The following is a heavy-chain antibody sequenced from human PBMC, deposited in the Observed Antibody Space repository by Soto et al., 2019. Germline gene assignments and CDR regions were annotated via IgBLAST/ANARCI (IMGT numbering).Heavy chain of an antibody. CDR1: GGTFSSYA. CDR3: ARGDVDTAMVSYYYGMHV. D-gene: IGHD5-18*01. J-gene: IGHJ6*02. CDR2: IIPIFGTA. V-gene: IGHV1-69*13. Sequence: GASVKVSCKASGGTFSSYAISWVRQAPGQGLEWMGGIIPIFGTANYAQKFQGRVTITADESTSTAYMELSSLRSEDTAVYYCARGDVDTAMVSYYYGMHVWGQVTTVTVSS.